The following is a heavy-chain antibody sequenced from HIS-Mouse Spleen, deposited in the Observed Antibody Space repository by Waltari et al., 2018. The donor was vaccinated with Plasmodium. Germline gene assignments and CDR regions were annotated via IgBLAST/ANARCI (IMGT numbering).Heavy chain of an antibody. CDR3: ARDRITGTSYFDY. D-gene: IGHD1-7*01. J-gene: IGHJ4*02. CDR2: IYYSGST. CDR1: GGSIRSSSYS. V-gene: IGHV4-39*07. Sequence: QLQLQESGPGLVKPSETLSLTCTFSGGSIRSSSYSWGWIRQPPGKGLEWIGSIYYSGSTYYNPSLKSRVTISVDTSKNQFSLKLSSVTAADTAVYYCARDRITGTSYFDYWGQGTLVTVSS.